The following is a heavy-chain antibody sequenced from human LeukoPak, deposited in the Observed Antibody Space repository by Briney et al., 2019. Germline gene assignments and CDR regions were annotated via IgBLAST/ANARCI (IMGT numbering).Heavy chain of an antibody. V-gene: IGHV4-39*07. D-gene: IGHD6-19*01. CDR3: ARVAGRSLDY. Sequence: SETLSLTCTVSGGSISSSSYYWGWIRQPPGKGLEWIGSIYYSGSTYYNPSLKSRVTISIDTSKNQFSLKLSSVTAADTAVYYCARVAGRSLDYWGQGTLVTVSS. J-gene: IGHJ4*02. CDR2: IYYSGST. CDR1: GGSISSSSYY.